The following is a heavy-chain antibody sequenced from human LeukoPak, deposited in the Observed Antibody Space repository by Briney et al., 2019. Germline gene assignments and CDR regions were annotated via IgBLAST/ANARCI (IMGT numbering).Heavy chain of an antibody. CDR1: GYSISSDYY. J-gene: IGHJ3*02. Sequence: SETLSLTCSVSGYSISSDYYWSWIRQPPGKGLEWIGYIYYSGSTNYNPSLKSRVTISVDTSKNQFSLKLSSVTAADTAVYYCARSHCSSTSCYADDAFDIWGQGTMVTVSS. D-gene: IGHD2-2*01. V-gene: IGHV4-61*01. CDR2: IYYSGST. CDR3: ARSHCSSTSCYADDAFDI.